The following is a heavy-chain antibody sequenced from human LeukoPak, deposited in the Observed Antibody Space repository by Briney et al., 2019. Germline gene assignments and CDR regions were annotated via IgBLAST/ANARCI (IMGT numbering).Heavy chain of an antibody. CDR2: IYNGVNT. CDR3: VRDRELNY. J-gene: IGHJ4*02. Sequence: SETLSLTCTVSGASVSSASYWSWTRQPPGKGVEWIAHIYNGVNTNYNPSLKSRVTISVDTSENQFSLKVNSVTAADTAVYYCVRDRELNYWGQGTLVTVSS. CDR1: GASVSSASY. V-gene: IGHV4-61*01. D-gene: IGHD3-10*01.